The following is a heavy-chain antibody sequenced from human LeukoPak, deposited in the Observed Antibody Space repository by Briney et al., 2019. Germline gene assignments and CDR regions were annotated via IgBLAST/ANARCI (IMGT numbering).Heavy chain of an antibody. D-gene: IGHD6-25*01. CDR2: IYSGDST. Sequence: GGSLRLSCAASGFTVSNNYMSWVRQAPGKGLEWVSVIYSGDSTYYADSVKGRFTISRDNSKNMVYLQMSSLRTEDTAVYYCAREGPYSSGTFRYWGQGTLVTVSS. CDR1: GFTVSNNY. J-gene: IGHJ4*02. CDR3: AREGPYSSGTFRY. V-gene: IGHV3-53*01.